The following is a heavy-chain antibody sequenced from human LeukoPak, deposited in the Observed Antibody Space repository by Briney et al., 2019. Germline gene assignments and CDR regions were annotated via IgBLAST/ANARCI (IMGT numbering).Heavy chain of an antibody. V-gene: IGHV3-7*01. Sequence: PGGSLRLSCAASGFTFSSYWMSWVRQAPGKGLEWVANIKKDGGEKNYVDSVKGRFAISRDNAKNSLYLQMNSLRAEDTAVYYCARVLEKGTVGIDHWGQGTLVIVSS. CDR3: ARVLEKGTVGIDH. CDR2: IKKDGGEK. CDR1: GFTFSSYW. D-gene: IGHD5-24*01. J-gene: IGHJ4*02.